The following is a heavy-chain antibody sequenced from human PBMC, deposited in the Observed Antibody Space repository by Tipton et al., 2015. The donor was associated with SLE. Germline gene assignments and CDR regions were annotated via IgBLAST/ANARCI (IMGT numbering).Heavy chain of an antibody. CDR3: ASDMHDILTGYSRHWYCDL. CDR2: IYYSGST. Sequence: TLSLTCTVSGGSISSYYWSWIRQPPGKGLEWIGYIYYSGSTNYNPSLKSRVTISVDTSKNQFSLKLSSVTAADTAVYYCASDMHDILTGYSRHWYCDLWGRGPLVTVSS. CDR1: GGSISSYY. J-gene: IGHJ2*01. V-gene: IGHV4-59*01. D-gene: IGHD3-9*01.